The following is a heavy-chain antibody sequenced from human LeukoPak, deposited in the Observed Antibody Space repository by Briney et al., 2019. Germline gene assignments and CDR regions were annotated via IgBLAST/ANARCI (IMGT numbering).Heavy chain of an antibody. J-gene: IGHJ4*02. CDR2: VNGDGTST. Sequence: GGSLRLSCAASGFTFSDYWMHWVRQAPGKGLVWVARVNGDGTSTTYADSVKGRFTISRDNAKNTLYLQMNSLRAEGTAVYYCGRAYLDYAGRDYWGQGTLVTVSS. D-gene: IGHD3/OR15-3a*01. CDR1: GFTFSDYW. V-gene: IGHV3-74*01. CDR3: GRAYLDYAGRDY.